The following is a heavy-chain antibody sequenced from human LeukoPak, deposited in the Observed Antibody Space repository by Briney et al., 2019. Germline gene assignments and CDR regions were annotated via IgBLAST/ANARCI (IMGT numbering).Heavy chain of an antibody. CDR2: IWYDGSNK. V-gene: IGHV3-33*01. CDR1: GFTFSSYG. D-gene: IGHD3-10*01. J-gene: IGHJ4*02. CDR3: ARDLSWFGEFDY. Sequence: PGRSLRLSYAASGFTFSSYGMHWVRQAPGKGLEWVAVIWYDGSNKYYADSVKGRFTISRDNSKNTLYLQMNSLRAEDTAVYYCARDLSWFGEFDYWGQGTLVTVSS.